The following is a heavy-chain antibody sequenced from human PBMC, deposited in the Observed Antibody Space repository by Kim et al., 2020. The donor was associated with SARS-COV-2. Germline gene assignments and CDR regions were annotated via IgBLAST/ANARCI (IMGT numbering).Heavy chain of an antibody. Sequence: TNYNPSLESRDTISVDTSKNQFSLKLSSVTAADTAVYYCARGGSLDWFDPWGQGTLVTVSS. CDR3: ARGGSLDWFDP. V-gene: IGHV4-59*09. CDR2: T. J-gene: IGHJ5*02.